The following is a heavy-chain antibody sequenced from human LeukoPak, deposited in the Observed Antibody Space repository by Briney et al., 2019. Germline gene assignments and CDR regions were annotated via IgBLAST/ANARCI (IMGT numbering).Heavy chain of an antibody. CDR2: ISGGGGST. CDR1: GFTFSNFA. V-gene: IGHV3-23*01. J-gene: IGHJ4*02. CDR3: AKRFPRYSTSPAYFDS. D-gene: IGHD6-13*01. Sequence: GGSLRLFCAASGFTFSNFAMSWVRQAPGKGLEWVSAISGGGGSTYYADSVKGRFTISRDNSKNTLYLQMNSLRAEDTAVYYCAKRFPRYSTSPAYFDSWGQGTLVTVSS.